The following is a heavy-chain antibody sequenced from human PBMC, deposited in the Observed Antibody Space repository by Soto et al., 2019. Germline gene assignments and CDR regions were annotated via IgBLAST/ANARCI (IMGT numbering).Heavy chain of an antibody. CDR2: ISAYNGNT. Sequence: QVQLVQSGAEVKKPGASVKVSCTASGYTFSNYGISWVRQAPGQGLEWMGWISAYNGNTKYARKHQGRVTRTTATATSTGYMELRSLRSDDTSVYSIARDSTPFDYWCQGTLVTGSS. CDR3: ARDSTPFDY. CDR1: GYTFSNYG. V-gene: IGHV1-18*01. J-gene: IGHJ4*02.